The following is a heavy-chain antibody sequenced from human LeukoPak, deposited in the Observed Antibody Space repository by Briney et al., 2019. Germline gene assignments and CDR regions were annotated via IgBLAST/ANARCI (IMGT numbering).Heavy chain of an antibody. V-gene: IGHV4-38-2*02. CDR2: INHGGST. Sequence: SETLSLTCTVSGYSISSGYYWGWIRQPPGKGLEWIGEINHGGSTNYNPSLKSRVTISLDTSKNQFSLKLSSVTAADTAVYYCARGRAPENWGQGTLVTVSS. J-gene: IGHJ4*02. CDR3: ARGRAPEN. CDR1: GYSISSGYY.